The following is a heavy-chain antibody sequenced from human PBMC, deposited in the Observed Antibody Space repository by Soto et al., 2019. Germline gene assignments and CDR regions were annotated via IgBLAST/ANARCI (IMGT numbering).Heavy chain of an antibody. CDR2: IIPIFGTA. Sequence: QVQLVQSGAEVKKPGSSVKVSCKASGGTFSSYAISWVRQAPGQGLEWMGGIIPIFGTANYAQKFQGRVTXTXDXXTSTAYMELSSLRSEETAVSYCAAFGSHGNWYFDLWGRGTLVTVSS. J-gene: IGHJ2*01. D-gene: IGHD3-10*01. V-gene: IGHV1-69*05. CDR1: GGTFSSYA. CDR3: AAFGSHGNWYFDL.